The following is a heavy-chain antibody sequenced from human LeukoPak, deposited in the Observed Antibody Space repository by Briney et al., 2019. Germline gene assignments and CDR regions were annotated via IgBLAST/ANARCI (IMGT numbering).Heavy chain of an antibody. Sequence: GESLKISCKGSGYSFTSYWIGWVRQMPGKGLEWMGIIYPGDSDTIYSPSFQGQVTISADKSISTAYLQWSSLKASDTAMYYCASSRYYYDSSGYCFDYWGQGTLVTVSS. D-gene: IGHD3-22*01. J-gene: IGHJ4*02. CDR3: ASSRYYYDSSGYCFDY. CDR1: GYSFTSYW. CDR2: IYPGDSDT. V-gene: IGHV5-51*01.